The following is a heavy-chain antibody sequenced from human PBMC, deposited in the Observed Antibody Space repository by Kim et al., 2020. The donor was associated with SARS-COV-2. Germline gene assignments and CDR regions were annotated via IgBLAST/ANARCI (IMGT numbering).Heavy chain of an antibody. J-gene: IGHJ5*01. V-gene: IGHV3-11*06. Sequence: GGSLRLSCTVSGFTFSDYYMNWIRQAPGKGLEWISYISTSNNFTNYSDSVKGRFTISRDNAKNSLYLQMNSLRADDTAVYFCARDSGDSSSSEDSWGQGT. CDR1: GFTFSDYY. D-gene: IGHD3-22*01. CDR2: ISTSNNFT. CDR3: ARDSGDSSSSEDS.